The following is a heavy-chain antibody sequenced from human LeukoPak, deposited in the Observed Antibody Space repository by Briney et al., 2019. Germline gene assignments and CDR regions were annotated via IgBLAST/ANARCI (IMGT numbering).Heavy chain of an antibody. CDR3: ARDDYRGVTNFDP. CDR1: GGSISPYF. J-gene: IGHJ5*02. D-gene: IGHD3-10*01. Sequence: SETLSLTCTVSGGSISPYFWSWIRQPPGKGLEWIGYISYTGSTNYNPALKSRVTISVDTSKNQFSLQLTSVTAADTAVYYCARDDYRGVTNFDPWGQGTLVTVSS. V-gene: IGHV4-59*01. CDR2: ISYTGST.